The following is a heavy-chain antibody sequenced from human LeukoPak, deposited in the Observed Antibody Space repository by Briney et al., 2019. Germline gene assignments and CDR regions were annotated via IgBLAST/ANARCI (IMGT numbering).Heavy chain of an antibody. CDR1: GFTFDDYA. J-gene: IGHJ4*02. CDR3: AKTYYYDSSGYHFDY. CDR2: ISWNSGSI. Sequence: GGSLRLSCAASGFTFDDYAMHWVRQAPGKGLEWVSGISWNSGSIGYADPVKGRFTISRDNAKNSLYLQMNSLRAEDTALYYCAKTYYYDSSGYHFDYWGQGTLVTVSS. D-gene: IGHD3-22*01. V-gene: IGHV3-9*01.